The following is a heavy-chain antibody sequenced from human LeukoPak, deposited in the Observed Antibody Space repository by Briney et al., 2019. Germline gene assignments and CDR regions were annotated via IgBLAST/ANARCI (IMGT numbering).Heavy chain of an antibody. Sequence: GGSLRLSCAASGFTFSSYSMNWVRQAPGKGLEWVSSISSSSSYIHYADSVKGRFIISRDNAKNSLFLQMNSLRAEDTAAYYCARDLPTGYSSGWHSVWGQGTLVTVSS. V-gene: IGHV3-21*01. CDR2: ISSSSSYI. D-gene: IGHD6-19*01. CDR1: GFTFSSYS. J-gene: IGHJ4*02. CDR3: ARDLPTGYSSGWHSV.